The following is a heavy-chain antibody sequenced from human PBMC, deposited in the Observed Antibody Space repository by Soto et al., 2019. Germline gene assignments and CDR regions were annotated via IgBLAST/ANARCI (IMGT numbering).Heavy chain of an antibody. J-gene: IGHJ6*02. CDR3: ASPITIFGVVPRYYYYGMDV. D-gene: IGHD3-3*01. Sequence: ASVKVSCKASGGTFSSYAISWVRQAPGQGLEWMGGIIPIFGTANYAQKFQGRVTITADESTSTAYMELSSLRSEDTAVYYCASPITIFGVVPRYYYYGMDVWGQGTTVTVSS. V-gene: IGHV1-69*13. CDR1: GGTFSSYA. CDR2: IIPIFGTA.